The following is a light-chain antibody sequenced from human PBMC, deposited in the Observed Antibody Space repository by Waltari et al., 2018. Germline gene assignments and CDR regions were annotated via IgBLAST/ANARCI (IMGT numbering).Light chain of an antibody. CDR2: DVT. V-gene: IGKV3-15*01. CDR3: QQYENWPPWT. Sequence: EIVMTQSPGTLSVSPGDSATLYCRASQSVSSHLAWYQQKPGQAPRLLIYDVTTRATGIPARFSGSGSETEFTLTISSLQSEDFAAYYCQQYENWPPWTFGQGTKVEIK. J-gene: IGKJ1*01. CDR1: QSVSSH.